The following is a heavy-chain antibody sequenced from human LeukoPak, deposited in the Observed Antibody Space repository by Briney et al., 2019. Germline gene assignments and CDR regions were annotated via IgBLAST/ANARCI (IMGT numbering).Heavy chain of an antibody. Sequence: PGGSLRLSCVASEFDFFSYGMQWVRQAPGKGLVWVSRIFTDGSTTSYADSVKGRFTISRDNAKNTLYLEMKSLRVEDTAVYYYARELPREVTLDYWGQGTLVTVSP. D-gene: IGHD2-21*02. J-gene: IGHJ4*01. CDR1: EFDFFSYG. CDR3: ARELPREVTLDY. CDR2: IFTDGSTT. V-gene: IGHV3-74*01.